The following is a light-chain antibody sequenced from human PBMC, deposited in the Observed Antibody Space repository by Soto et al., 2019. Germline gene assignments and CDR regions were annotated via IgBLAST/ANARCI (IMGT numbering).Light chain of an antibody. CDR3: HQSSVTPYT. CDR2: AAS. CDR1: QSISSY. Sequence: DIQMTQSPSSLSASVGDRVTITCRSSQSISSYLKWYQQKPGKAPKLLIYAASSLQSVVPSRFSGSGSGTDFTLTVSILQDAAFEIYYCHQSSVTPYTFGHETQRQSK. V-gene: IGKV1-39*01. J-gene: IGKJ2*01.